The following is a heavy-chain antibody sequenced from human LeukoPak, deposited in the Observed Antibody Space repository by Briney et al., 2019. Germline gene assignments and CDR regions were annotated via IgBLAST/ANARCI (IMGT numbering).Heavy chain of an antibody. CDR2: INHSGST. Sequence: SETLSLTCAVYGGSFSGYYWSWIRQPPGKGLEWIGEINHSGSTNYNPSLKSRVTISIDTSKNQFSLKMNSVTAADTAVYYCAKDGPFDIWGQGTMVAVSS. J-gene: IGHJ3*02. CDR3: AKDGPFDI. D-gene: IGHD3/OR15-3a*01. CDR1: GGSFSGYY. V-gene: IGHV4-34*01.